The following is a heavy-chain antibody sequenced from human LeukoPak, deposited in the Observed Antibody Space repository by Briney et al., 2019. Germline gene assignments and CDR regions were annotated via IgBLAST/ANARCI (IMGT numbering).Heavy chain of an antibody. V-gene: IGHV1-69*06. CDR2: IIPIFGTA. CDR1: GGTFSSYA. CDR3: ARARPQARGSGSYYNPTKPLLFYYSYGMDV. J-gene: IGHJ6*04. Sequence: SSVKVSFKASGGTFSSYAISWVRQAPGQGLEWMGGIIPIFGTANYSQKFQGRVTITADKSTRTAYMALRSTRSEDTAVYYCARARPQARGSGSYYNPTKPLLFYYSYGMDVWGKGTTVTVSS. D-gene: IGHD3-10*01.